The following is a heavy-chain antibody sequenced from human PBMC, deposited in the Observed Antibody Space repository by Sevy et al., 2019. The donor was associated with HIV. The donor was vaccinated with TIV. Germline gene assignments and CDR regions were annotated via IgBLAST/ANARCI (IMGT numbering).Heavy chain of an antibody. J-gene: IGHJ4*02. CDR1: GFTFSDHY. CDR2: TRNKADSYTT. V-gene: IGHV3-72*01. D-gene: IGHD6-13*01. Sequence: GGSLRLSCAASGFTFSDHYMEWVRQAPGKGLEWVGRTRNKADSYTTEYAASGKGRFTISRDDSKNSLYLQMNSLKTGDTAVYYCATHAGIAAAGRVFDYWGQGSLVTVSS. CDR3: ATHAGIAAAGRVFDY.